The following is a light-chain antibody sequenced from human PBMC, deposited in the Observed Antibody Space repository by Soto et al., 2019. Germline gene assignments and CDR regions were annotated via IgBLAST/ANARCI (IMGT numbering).Light chain of an antibody. J-gene: IGKJ1*01. Sequence: IQLTQSPSSLSAAVGDRVTITCRASQGISSYLGWYQQEPGKAPNLLIYDISTLQSGVPSRFSGSGSGTDFTLTISSLQHEDFATYYCQQSYYNPTFGQGTKVDI. CDR3: QQSYYNPT. CDR2: DIS. CDR1: QGISSY. V-gene: IGKV1-39*01.